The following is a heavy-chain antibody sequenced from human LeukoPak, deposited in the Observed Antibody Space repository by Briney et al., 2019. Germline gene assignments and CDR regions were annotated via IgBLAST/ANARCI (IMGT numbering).Heavy chain of an antibody. CDR3: ARDLGYYGSGSYFP. Sequence: GGSLRLSCAASGFTFSSYWMSWVRQAPGKGLEWVANIKQDGSEKYYVDSVKGRFTISRDNAKNSLYLQMNSLRAEDTAVYYCARDLGYYGSGSYFPWGQGTLVTVSS. CDR2: IKQDGSEK. CDR1: GFTFSSYW. D-gene: IGHD3-10*01. J-gene: IGHJ5*02. V-gene: IGHV3-7*01.